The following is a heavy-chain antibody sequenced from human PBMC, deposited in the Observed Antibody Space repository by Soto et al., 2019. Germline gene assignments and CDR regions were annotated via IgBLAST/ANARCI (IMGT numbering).Heavy chain of an antibody. CDR3: AREGRYCSGGSCYLYYYYYYMDV. D-gene: IGHD2-15*01. CDR2: ISSSSSTI. Sequence: GGSLRLSCAASGFTFSSYSMNWVRQAPGKGLEWVSYISSSSSTIYYADSVKGRFTISRDNAKNSLYLQMNSLRAEDTAVYYCAREGRYCSGGSCYLYYYYYYMDVWGKGTTVTVSS. CDR1: GFTFSSYS. J-gene: IGHJ6*03. V-gene: IGHV3-48*01.